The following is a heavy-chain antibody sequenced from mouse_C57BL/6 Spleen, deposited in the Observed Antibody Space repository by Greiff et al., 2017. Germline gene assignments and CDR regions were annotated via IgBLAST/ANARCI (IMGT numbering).Heavy chain of an antibody. CDR3: ARTTTVVALYFDV. Sequence: QVQLQQPGAELVMPGASVKLSCKASGYTFTSYWMHWVKQRPGQGLEWIGEIDPSDSYTNYNQKFTGKSTLTVDKSSSTAYMQLNSLTSVDSAVYYCARTTTVVALYFDVWGTGTTVTVSS. D-gene: IGHD1-1*01. J-gene: IGHJ1*03. CDR1: GYTFTSYW. V-gene: IGHV1-69*01. CDR2: IDPSDSYT.